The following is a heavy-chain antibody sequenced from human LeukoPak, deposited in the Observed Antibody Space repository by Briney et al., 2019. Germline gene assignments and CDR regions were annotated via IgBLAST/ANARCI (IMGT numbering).Heavy chain of an antibody. CDR3: ARSDGYGLVGI. CDR1: GGSISSSSYY. Sequence: SETLSLTRTVSGGSISSSSYYWGWIRQPPGKGLEWIGSIYYSGSTYYNPSLKSRVTISVDTSKNQFSLKLSSVTAADTAVYYCARSDGYGLVGIWGQGTMVTVSS. J-gene: IGHJ3*02. D-gene: IGHD3-10*01. CDR2: IYYSGST. V-gene: IGHV4-39*01.